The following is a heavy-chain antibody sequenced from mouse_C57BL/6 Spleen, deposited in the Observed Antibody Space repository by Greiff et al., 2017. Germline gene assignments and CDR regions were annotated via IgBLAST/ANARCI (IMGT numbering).Heavy chain of an antibody. D-gene: IGHD1-1*01. V-gene: IGHV1-50*01. Sequence: QVQLQQPGAELVKPGASVKLSCKASGYTFTSYWMQWVKQRPGQGLEWIGEIDPSDSYTNYNQKFKGKATLTVDTSSSTAYMQLSSLTAEDSAVYYCARGPYYYGSSYYFDYWGQGTTLTVSS. CDR1: GYTFTSYW. J-gene: IGHJ2*01. CDR3: ARGPYYYGSSYYFDY. CDR2: IDPSDSYT.